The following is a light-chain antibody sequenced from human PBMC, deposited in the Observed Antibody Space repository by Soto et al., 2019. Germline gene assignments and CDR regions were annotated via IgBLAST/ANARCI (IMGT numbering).Light chain of an antibody. CDR2: HAS. CDR1: QDIGTY. V-gene: IGKV1-9*01. Sequence: IQLTQSPSSLSATVGDRVTLTCRASQDIGTYLAWYQQKPGKAPKVLIYHASTLQSGVPSRFSGSGSGTDFTLTISSLQPEDFATYYCQQVESYLNTFGRGTRLDIK. CDR3: QQVESYLNT. J-gene: IGKJ5*01.